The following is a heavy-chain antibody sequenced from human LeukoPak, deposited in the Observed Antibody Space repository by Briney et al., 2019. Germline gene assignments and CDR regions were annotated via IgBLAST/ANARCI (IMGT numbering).Heavy chain of an antibody. V-gene: IGHV4-59*08. CDR3: ARARSPDY. CDR2: IYYSGNT. CDR1: GGSISSYY. J-gene: IGHJ4*02. Sequence: SETLSLTCTVSGGSISSYYWGWIRQPPGKGLEWIGNIYYSGNTYYNPSLKSRVTISVDTSKNQFSLKLSSVTAADTAVYYCARARSPDYWGQGTLVTVSS.